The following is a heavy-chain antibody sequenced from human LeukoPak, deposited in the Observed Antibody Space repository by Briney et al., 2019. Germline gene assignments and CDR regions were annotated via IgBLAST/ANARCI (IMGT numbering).Heavy chain of an antibody. CDR2: VNLQGST. CDR1: GGSITSTNY. J-gene: IGHJ4*02. CDR3: AREGGPYRPLDY. Sequence: SETLSLTCGVSGGSITSTNYWTWVRQPPGKGLEWIGEVNLQGSTNYNPSLMGRVAISVDMSENHIYLQLTSVTAAATAVYYCAREGGPYRPLDYSGQGTLVTVSS. V-gene: IGHV4-4*02.